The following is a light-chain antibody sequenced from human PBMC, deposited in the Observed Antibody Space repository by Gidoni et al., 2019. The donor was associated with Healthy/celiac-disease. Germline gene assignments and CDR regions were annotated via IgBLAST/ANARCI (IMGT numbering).Light chain of an antibody. J-gene: IGKJ4*01. CDR2: GAS. V-gene: IGKV3-20*01. CDR3: QQART. CDR1: QSVSSSY. Sequence: EIVLTQSPGTLSLSPGERATISCRASQSVSSSYLAWYQQKPGQAPRRLIYGASSRATGIPDRFSGSGSGTDFTLTISRLEPEDFAVYYCQQARTFGGGTKVEIK.